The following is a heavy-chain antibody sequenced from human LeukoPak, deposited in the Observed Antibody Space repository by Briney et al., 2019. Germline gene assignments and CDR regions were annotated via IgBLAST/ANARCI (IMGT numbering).Heavy chain of an antibody. V-gene: IGHV3-73*01. Sequence: GGSLKLSCAASGFTFSGSAMHWFRQASGKGLEWVGRIRSKANSYATAYAASVKGRFTISRDDSKNTAYLQMNSLKTEDTAVYYCTSLYDSSGYYPTDYWGQGTLVTVSS. CDR3: TSLYDSSGYYPTDY. J-gene: IGHJ4*02. CDR1: GFTFSGSA. D-gene: IGHD3-22*01. CDR2: IRSKANSYAT.